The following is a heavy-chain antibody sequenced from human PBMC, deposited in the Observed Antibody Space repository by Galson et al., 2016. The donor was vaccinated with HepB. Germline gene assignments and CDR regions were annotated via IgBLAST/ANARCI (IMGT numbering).Heavy chain of an antibody. CDR2: IYSAGAT. V-gene: IGHV3-53*01. Sequence: SLRLSCAASGFSVSNKFMSWVRQAPGKGLEWLSVIYSAGATYYADSVRGRFTLSRDNSVNMVYLQMSSLRAEDTAVYFCARGFWSADGCNSLNYFDLWGQGTLVTVSS. D-gene: IGHD2-15*01. CDR1: GFSVSNKF. CDR3: ARGFWSADGCNSLNYFDL. J-gene: IGHJ4*02.